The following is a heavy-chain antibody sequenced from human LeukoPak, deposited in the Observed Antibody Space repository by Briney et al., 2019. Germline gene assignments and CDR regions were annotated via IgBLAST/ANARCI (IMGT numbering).Heavy chain of an antibody. CDR3: ARGYRSDWHGELGY. Sequence: PSETLSLTCTVSGGSIRSYYWSWIRQPPGKGLEWIGYVHYSGTTDYNPSLRSRVTISVDTSKNQFSLNLTSATAADTAVYYCARGYRSDWHGELGYWGQGTLVTVSS. CDR2: VHYSGTT. CDR1: GGSIRSYY. J-gene: IGHJ4*02. V-gene: IGHV4-59*01. D-gene: IGHD6-19*01.